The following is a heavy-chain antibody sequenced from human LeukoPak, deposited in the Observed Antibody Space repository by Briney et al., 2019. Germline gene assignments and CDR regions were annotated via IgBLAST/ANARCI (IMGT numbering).Heavy chain of an antibody. J-gene: IGHJ4*02. CDR3: ARGRFRSGSWLDY. CDR1: GYAFTSYD. Sequence: ASVKVSCKASGYAFTSYDINWVRQATGQGLEWMGWMNPNSGNTGYAQKFQGRVTMTRNTSISTAYMELSSLRSEDTAVYYCARGRFRSGSWLDYWGQGTLVTVSS. D-gene: IGHD6-13*01. V-gene: IGHV1-8*01. CDR2: MNPNSGNT.